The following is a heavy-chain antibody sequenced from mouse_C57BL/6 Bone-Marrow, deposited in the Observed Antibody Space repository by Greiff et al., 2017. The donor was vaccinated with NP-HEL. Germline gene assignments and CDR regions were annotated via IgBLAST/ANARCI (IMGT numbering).Heavy chain of an antibody. CDR1: GYTFTSYW. V-gene: IGHV1-50*01. CDR2: IDPSDSYT. Sequence: QVQLQQPGAELVKPGASVKLSCKASGYTFTSYWMQWVKQRPGQGLEWIGEIDPSDSYTNYNQKFKGKATLTVDTSSSPAYMQLSSLTSEDSAVYDCGRSWSYGGQGTAVTVTA. CDR3: GRSWSY. J-gene: IGHJ4*01.